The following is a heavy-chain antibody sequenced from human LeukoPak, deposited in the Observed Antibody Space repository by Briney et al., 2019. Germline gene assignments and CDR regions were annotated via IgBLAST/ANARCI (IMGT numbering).Heavy chain of an antibody. J-gene: IGHJ4*02. CDR1: DNSITTYY. CDR3: ARTGKRFLEWLSRQAYFDY. CDR2: IYNSGST. V-gene: IGHV4-59*01. Sequence: SETLSLTCSVSDNSITTYYWSWIRQPPGKGLEWIGYIYNSGSTNNNPSLKSRVTMSVDTSKNQFSLKLTSVTAADTAVYYCARTGKRFLEWLSRQAYFDYWGQGTLVTVSS. D-gene: IGHD3-3*01.